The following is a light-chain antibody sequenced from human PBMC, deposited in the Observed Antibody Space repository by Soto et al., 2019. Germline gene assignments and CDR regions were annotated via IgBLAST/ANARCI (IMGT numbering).Light chain of an antibody. CDR2: EVS. Sequence: ALTQPPSASGSPGQSVTISCTGTSSDVGGYNYVSWYQHHPGKGPKLMIFEVSKRPSGVPDRFSGSKSGNTASLTVAGLQAEDEADYYCSSYAGTNNYVFGTGTKLTVL. V-gene: IGLV2-8*01. CDR1: SSDVGGYNY. CDR3: SSYAGTNNYV. J-gene: IGLJ1*01.